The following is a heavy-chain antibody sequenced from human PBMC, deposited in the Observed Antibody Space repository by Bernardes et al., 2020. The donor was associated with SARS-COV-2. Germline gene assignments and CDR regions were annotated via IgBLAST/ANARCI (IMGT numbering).Heavy chain of an antibody. Sequence: SETLSLTCAVYGGSFSGYYWSWIRQPPGQGLEWIGEINHSGSTNYNPSLKSRVTISVDTSKNQFSLKLSSVTAADTAVYYCAREHGGTDYYYGMDVWGQGTTVTVSS. D-gene: IGHD2-15*01. J-gene: IGHJ6*02. CDR1: GGSFSGYY. V-gene: IGHV4-34*01. CDR2: INHSGST. CDR3: AREHGGTDYYYGMDV.